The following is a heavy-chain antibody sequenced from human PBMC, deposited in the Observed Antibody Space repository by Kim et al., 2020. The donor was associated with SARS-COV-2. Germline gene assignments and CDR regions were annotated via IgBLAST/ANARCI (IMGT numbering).Heavy chain of an antibody. CDR1: GGSISSSNW. CDR3: ARDFIRGEWLAFDY. Sequence: SETLSLTCAVSGGSISSSNWWSWVRQPPGKGLEWIGEIYHSGSTNYNPSLKSRVTISVDKSKNQFSLKLSSVTAADTAVYYCARDFIRGEWLAFDYWGQGTLVTVSS. V-gene: IGHV4-4*02. J-gene: IGHJ4*02. D-gene: IGHD6-19*01. CDR2: IYHSGST.